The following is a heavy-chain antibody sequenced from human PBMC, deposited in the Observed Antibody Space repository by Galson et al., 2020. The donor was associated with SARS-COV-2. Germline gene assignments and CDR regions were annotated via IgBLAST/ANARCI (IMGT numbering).Heavy chain of an antibody. CDR1: GFNFYAYW. J-gene: IGHJ4*02. D-gene: IGHD2-2*01. CDR3: VIDPVIGVVGH. V-gene: IGHV3-7*01. Sequence: GGSLRISCTTSGFNFYAYWMNWVRQAPGKGLEWVANIKPDGSEKNYVDSVKGRFTFSRDNVKNSLYLQMNSLRVEDTAVYYCVIDPVIGVVGHWGQGTLVTVSS. CDR2: IKPDGSEK.